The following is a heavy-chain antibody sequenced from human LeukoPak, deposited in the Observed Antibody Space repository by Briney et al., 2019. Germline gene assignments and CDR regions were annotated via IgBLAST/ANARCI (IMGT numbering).Heavy chain of an antibody. D-gene: IGHD5-18*01. V-gene: IGHV3-30*03. CDR3: AIRGYNYEFDY. J-gene: IGHJ4*02. CDR2: ISNDGNIK. CDR1: GFTFSNYG. Sequence: HPGRSLRLSCTASGFTFSNYGMHWIRQAPGEGLEWVAVISNDGNIKYYADPVKGRFTVSRDNSKNTLYLQMNSLRAEDTAVYYCAIRGYNYEFDYWGQGTLVTVSS.